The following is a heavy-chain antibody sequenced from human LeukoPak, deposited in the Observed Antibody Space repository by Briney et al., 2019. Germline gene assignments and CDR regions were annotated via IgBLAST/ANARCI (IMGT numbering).Heavy chain of an antibody. J-gene: IGHJ3*02. D-gene: IGHD3-9*01. CDR1: GFTFSSCS. V-gene: IGHV3-21*01. Sequence: GGSLRLSCAASGFTFSSCSMNWVRQAPGKGLEWVSSISSSSSYIYYADSVKGRFTISRDNAKNSLYLQMNSLRAEDTAVYYCARDRDMYYDILTGYYFAGAFDIWGQGTMVTVSS. CDR2: ISSSSSYI. CDR3: ARDRDMYYDILTGYYFAGAFDI.